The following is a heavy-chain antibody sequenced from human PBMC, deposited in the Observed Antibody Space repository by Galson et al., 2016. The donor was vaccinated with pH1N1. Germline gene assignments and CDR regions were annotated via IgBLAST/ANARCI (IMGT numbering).Heavy chain of an antibody. D-gene: IGHD4-17*01. CDR1: GSNSDYNV. Sequence: SLRLSCAASGSNSDYNVNWGRLAPGKGLEWVSSISGSGGRKHYADPVQRRFIISSDNSKNTLYLQMNSLRAGDTALYFCAKGGYGDYGLDVFDIWGQGTMVIVSS. CDR2: ISGSGGRK. V-gene: IGHV3-23*01. CDR3: AKGGYGDYGLDVFDI. J-gene: IGHJ3*02.